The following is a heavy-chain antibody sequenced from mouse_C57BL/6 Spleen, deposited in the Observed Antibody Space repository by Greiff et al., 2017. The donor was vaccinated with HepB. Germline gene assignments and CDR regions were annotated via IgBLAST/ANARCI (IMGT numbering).Heavy chain of an antibody. Sequence: QVQLQQPGAELVRPGSSVKLSCKASGYTFTSYWMDWVKQRPGQGLEWIGNIYPSDSETHYNQKFKDKATLTVDKSSSTAYMQLSSLTSEDSSVYYCARKGYFDYWGQGTTLTVSS. J-gene: IGHJ2*01. CDR3: ARKGYFDY. CDR2: IYPSDSET. CDR1: GYTFTSYW. V-gene: IGHV1-61*01.